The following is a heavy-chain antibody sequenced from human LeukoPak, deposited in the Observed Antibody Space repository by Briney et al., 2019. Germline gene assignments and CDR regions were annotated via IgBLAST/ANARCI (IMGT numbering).Heavy chain of an antibody. Sequence: PGGSLRLSCAASGFTFSSYAMSWVRQAPGKGLEWASAISGSGGSTYYADSVKGRFTISRDNSKNTLYLQMNSLRAEDTAVYYCAKDLRPTGSSWYRFDYWGQGTLVTVSS. J-gene: IGHJ4*02. V-gene: IGHV3-23*01. CDR1: GFTFSSYA. CDR2: ISGSGGST. CDR3: AKDLRPTGSSWYRFDY. D-gene: IGHD6-13*01.